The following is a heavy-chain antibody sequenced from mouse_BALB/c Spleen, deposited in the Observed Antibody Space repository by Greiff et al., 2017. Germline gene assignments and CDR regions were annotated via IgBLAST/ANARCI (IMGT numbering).Heavy chain of an antibody. CDR3: ARSTMITTSYWYFDV. Sequence: EVKLMESGGGLVKPGGSLKLSCAASGFTFSSYAMSWVRQTPEKRLEWVASISSGGSTYYPDSVKGRFTISRDNARNILYLQMSSLRSEDTAMYYCARSTMITTSYWYFDVWGAGTTVTVSS. CDR2: ISSGGST. V-gene: IGHV5-6-5*01. CDR1: GFTFSSYA. D-gene: IGHD2-4*01. J-gene: IGHJ1*01.